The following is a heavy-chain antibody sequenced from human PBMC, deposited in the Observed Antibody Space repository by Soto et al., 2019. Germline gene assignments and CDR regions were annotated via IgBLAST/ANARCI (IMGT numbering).Heavy chain of an antibody. J-gene: IGHJ5*02. CDR2: ISYDGSNK. CDR1: GFTFSSYG. Sequence: GGSLRLSCAASGFTFSSYGMHWVRQAPGKGLEWVAVISYDGSNKYYADSVKGRFTISRDNSKNTLYLQMNSLRAEDTAVYYCAKDLLDGPTNFDPWGQGTLVTVS. CDR3: AKDLLDGPTNFDP. V-gene: IGHV3-30*18.